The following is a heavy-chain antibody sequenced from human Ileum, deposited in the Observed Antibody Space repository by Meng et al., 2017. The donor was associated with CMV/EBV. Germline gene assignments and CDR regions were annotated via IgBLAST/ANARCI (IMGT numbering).Heavy chain of an antibody. V-gene: IGHV4-4*07. J-gene: IGHJ4*02. CDR3: AREVDVDGAVPQKGGYYYDY. D-gene: IGHD3-3*01. Sequence: LQVSRSGRVKPAETLSLTCSVSGGSMSGYYWGWIRQPDGKGLEWIGRIYVSVSTDYNPSLKSRATMSVDTSKKQFSLRLTSVTAADTAVYFCAREVDVDGAVPQKGGYYYDYWGQGILVTVSS. CDR1: GGSMSGYY. CDR2: IYVSVST.